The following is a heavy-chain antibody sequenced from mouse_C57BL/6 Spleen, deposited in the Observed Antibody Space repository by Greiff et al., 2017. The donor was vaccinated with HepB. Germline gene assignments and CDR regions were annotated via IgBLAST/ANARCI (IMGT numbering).Heavy chain of an antibody. J-gene: IGHJ2*01. Sequence: QVQLQQSGAELVKPGASVKLSCKASGYTFTSYWMQWVKQRPGQGLEWIGEIDPSDSYTNYNQKFKGKATLTVDTSSSTAYMQLSSLTSEDSAVYCCARSDNYLDYWGQGTTLTVSS. CDR1: GYTFTSYW. V-gene: IGHV1-50*01. CDR2: IDPSDSYT. CDR3: ARSDNYLDY.